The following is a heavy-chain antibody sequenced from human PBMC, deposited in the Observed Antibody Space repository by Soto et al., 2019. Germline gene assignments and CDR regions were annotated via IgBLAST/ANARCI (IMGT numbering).Heavy chain of an antibody. Sequence: QVQLVQSGAEVKKPGSSVRVSCKSSGGVFSSFGLSWVRQAPGQGLEWMGGIIPIFGSANYAQKFQGRVTITADDSTSTVYMELSSLRSEDTALYYCARDYARGWCQFWGQGTLVTVSS. CDR3: ARDYARGWCQF. V-gene: IGHV1-69*01. CDR2: IIPIFGSA. J-gene: IGHJ4*02. D-gene: IGHD2-8*02. CDR1: GGVFSSFG.